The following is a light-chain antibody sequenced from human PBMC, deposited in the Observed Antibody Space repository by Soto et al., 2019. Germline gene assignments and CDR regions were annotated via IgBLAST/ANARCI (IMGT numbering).Light chain of an antibody. J-gene: IGKJ4*02. Sequence: DIVXTQSPATLSFFPGERATLSCRASQSINTYLAWYQQRPGQAPRLLMSAASNRATGIPARFSGSGSGTDFTLTISSLEPEDFAVYYCQHRSKFGGGTKVEIK. V-gene: IGKV3-11*01. CDR3: QHRSK. CDR1: QSINTY. CDR2: AAS.